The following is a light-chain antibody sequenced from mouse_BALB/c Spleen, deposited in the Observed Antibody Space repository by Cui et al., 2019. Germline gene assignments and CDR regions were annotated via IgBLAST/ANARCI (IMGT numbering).Light chain of an antibody. Sequence: ENVLTQSPAIMAASLGQKVTMTCRASLSVRSCYLHWYQQKSGSSPKPLIHRTSNLASGVPARFSGSGSGTSYSLTISSVEAEDDATYYCQQWSGYPFTFGAGTKLELK. V-gene: IGKV4-58*01. CDR2: RTS. J-gene: IGKJ5*01. CDR3: QQWSGYPFT. CDR1: LSVRSCY.